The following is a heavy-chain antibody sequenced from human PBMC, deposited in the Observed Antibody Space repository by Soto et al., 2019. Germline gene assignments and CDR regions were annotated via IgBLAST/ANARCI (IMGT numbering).Heavy chain of an antibody. CDR3: AKDNNDILTGPGGAFDI. J-gene: IGHJ3*02. Sequence: GGSLRLSCAASGFTFSSYGMHWVRQAPGKGLEWVAVISYDGSNKYYADSVKGRFTISRDNSKNTLYLQMNSLRAEDTAVYYCAKDNNDILTGPGGAFDIWGQGTMVTVSS. CDR2: ISYDGSNK. V-gene: IGHV3-30*18. CDR1: GFTFSSYG. D-gene: IGHD3-9*01.